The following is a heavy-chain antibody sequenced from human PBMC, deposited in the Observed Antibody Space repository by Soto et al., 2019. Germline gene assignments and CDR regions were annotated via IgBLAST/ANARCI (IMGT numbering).Heavy chain of an antibody. J-gene: IGHJ5*02. CDR2: ISAYNGNT. D-gene: IGHD4-17*01. Sequence: ASLKVSCKASGCTFTSYGISWVRQAPGQGLEWMGWISAYNGNTNYAQKLQGRVTMTTDTSTSTAYMELRSLRSDDTAVYYCAREVYGDYPQNWLDPWGQGTLVTVSS. V-gene: IGHV1-18*01. CDR3: AREVYGDYPQNWLDP. CDR1: GCTFTSYG.